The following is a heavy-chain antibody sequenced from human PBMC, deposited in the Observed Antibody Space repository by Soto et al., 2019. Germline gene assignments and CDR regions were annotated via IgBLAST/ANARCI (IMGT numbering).Heavy chain of an antibody. CDR3: ARERGYSSWYDY. CDR2: IIPILGIA. V-gene: IGHV1-69*08. Sequence: QVQLVQSGAEVKKPGSSVKVSCKASGGTFSSYTISWVRQAPGQGLEWMGRIIPILGIANYAQKFQGRDXIXAXXSTSTAYMELSSLRSEDTAVYYCARERGYSSWYDYWGQGTLVTVSS. J-gene: IGHJ4*02. D-gene: IGHD6-13*01. CDR1: GGTFSSYT.